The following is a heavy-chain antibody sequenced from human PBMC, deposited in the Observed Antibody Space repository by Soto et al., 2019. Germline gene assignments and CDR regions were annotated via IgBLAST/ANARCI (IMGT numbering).Heavy chain of an antibody. CDR2: ISYSGST. J-gene: IGHJ4*02. Sequence: SETLSLTCAVSCASISSDAYYWSWIRQHPGKGLEWIGYISYSGSTYYNPSLKSRVTISVDTSKNQFSLKLTSVTAADTAVYYCARYRFSDTWSKFDYWGQGTLVTVSS. D-gene: IGHD3-16*02. V-gene: IGHV4-31*11. CDR1: CASISSDAYY. CDR3: ARYRFSDTWSKFDY.